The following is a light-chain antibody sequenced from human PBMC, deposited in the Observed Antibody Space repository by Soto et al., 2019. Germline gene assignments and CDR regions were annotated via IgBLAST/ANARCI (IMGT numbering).Light chain of an antibody. CDR2: GAS. CDR3: QQYNNWPPT. CDR1: QNVSSN. Sequence: EIVMTQSPATLSVSPGERVNLSCRASQNVSSNLAWYQQKPGQAPRLLIHGASTRATGIPARFRGSGSGTEFTLTISSLQSEDSAVYYCQQYNNWPPTFGGGTKVEIK. V-gene: IGKV3-15*01. J-gene: IGKJ4*01.